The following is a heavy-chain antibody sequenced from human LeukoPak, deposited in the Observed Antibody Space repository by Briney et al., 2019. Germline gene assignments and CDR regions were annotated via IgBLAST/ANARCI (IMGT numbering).Heavy chain of an antibody. CDR3: AGQSSGTRPFDY. CDR1: GFTFRNYG. J-gene: IGHJ4*02. V-gene: IGHV3-33*01. Sequence: GGSLRLSCAASGFTFRNYGMHWVRQAPGKGLEWVAVKWYDGGNKNYADSVKGRFTISRDNSKNTLDLQMNSLRAEDTAMYYCAGQSSGTRPFDYWGQGTLVTVSS. D-gene: IGHD2-2*01. CDR2: KWYDGGNK.